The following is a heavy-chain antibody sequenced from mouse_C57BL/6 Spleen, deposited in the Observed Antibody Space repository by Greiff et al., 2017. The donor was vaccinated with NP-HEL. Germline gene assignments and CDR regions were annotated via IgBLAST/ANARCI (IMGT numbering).Heavy chain of an antibody. J-gene: IGHJ3*01. CDR3: IRDYYDSGYGFDN. V-gene: IGHV14-4*01. Sequence: EVQLQQSGAELVRPGASVKLSCTASGFNIKDDYMHWVKQRPEQGLEWIGWIDPENGDTEYASKFQGKATITADTSSNTAYVQLSSLTSEDTAVYYCIRDYYDSGYGFDNWGQGTLVTVSA. CDR1: GFNIKDDY. CDR2: IDPENGDT. D-gene: IGHD1-1*01.